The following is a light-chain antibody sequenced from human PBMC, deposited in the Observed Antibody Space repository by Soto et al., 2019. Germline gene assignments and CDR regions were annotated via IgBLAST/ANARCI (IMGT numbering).Light chain of an antibody. CDR1: SSDVGGSEY. Sequence: LTQPASVSGSPGQSITISCTGTSSDVGGSEYVSWYQQHPGKAPKAMIYEVSDRPSGVSHRFSGSKSANTATLTISGLQPEDEADYYCSSYTSGSTLYVFGTGTKVT. J-gene: IGLJ1*01. V-gene: IGLV2-14*01. CDR3: SSYTSGSTLYV. CDR2: EVS.